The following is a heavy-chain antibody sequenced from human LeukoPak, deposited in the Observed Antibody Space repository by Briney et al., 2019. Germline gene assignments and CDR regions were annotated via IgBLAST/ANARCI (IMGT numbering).Heavy chain of an antibody. V-gene: IGHV3-21*01. J-gene: IGHJ6*02. CDR1: GFTFSSYS. CDR3: ARNANYYDSSGYYYYYGMDV. Sequence: PGGSLRLSCAASGFTFSSYSMNWVRQAPGKGLECVSSISSSSSYIYYADSVKGRFTISRDNAKNSLYLQMNSLRAEDTAVYYCARNANYYDSSGYYYYYGMDVWGQGTTVTVSS. D-gene: IGHD3-22*01. CDR2: ISSSSSYI.